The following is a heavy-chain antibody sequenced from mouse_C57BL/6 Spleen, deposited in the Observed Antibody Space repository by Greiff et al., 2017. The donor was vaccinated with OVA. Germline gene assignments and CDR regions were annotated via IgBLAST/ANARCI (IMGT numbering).Heavy chain of an antibody. D-gene: IGHD2-3*01. Sequence: QVQLQQPGAELVKPGASVKVSCKASGYTFTSYWMHWVKQRPGQGLEWIGRIHPSDSDTNYNQKFKGKATLTVDKSSSTAYMQLSSLTSEDSAVYYCAIMMGVYYYAMDYWGQGTSVTVSS. CDR1: GYTFTSYW. CDR3: AIMMGVYYYAMDY. V-gene: IGHV1-74*01. CDR2: IHPSDSDT. J-gene: IGHJ4*01.